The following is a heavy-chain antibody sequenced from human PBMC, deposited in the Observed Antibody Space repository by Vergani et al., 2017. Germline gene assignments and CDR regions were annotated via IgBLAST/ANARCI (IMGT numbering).Heavy chain of an antibody. D-gene: IGHD6-6*01. CDR2: FYHSGNT. V-gene: IGHV4-4*03. Sequence: QVQLQESGPGLVKPPGTLSLTCAVSGGSLSTNNWWSWVRQPPGKGLEWIGEFYHSGNTHYTTSLKSRVTISVDKSKNHFSLKLNSVTAADTAVYYCASEDSSSVGFLAYWGQGGLVTVSS. J-gene: IGHJ4*02. CDR1: GGSLSTNNW. CDR3: ASEDSSSVGFLAY.